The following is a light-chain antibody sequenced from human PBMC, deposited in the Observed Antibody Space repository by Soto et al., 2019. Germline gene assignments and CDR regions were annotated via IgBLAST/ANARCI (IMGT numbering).Light chain of an antibody. CDR1: QSVSSN. V-gene: IGKV3-15*01. CDR3: QQHGQWPIT. J-gene: IGKJ5*01. Sequence: EIVMTQSPATLSVSPGERATLSCRASQSVSSNLAWYQQKPGQAPRLLIYGESTRATGIPARFSGSGSGTEFTLTISSLQPEDFATYYCQQHGQWPITCGQGTRLEIK. CDR2: GES.